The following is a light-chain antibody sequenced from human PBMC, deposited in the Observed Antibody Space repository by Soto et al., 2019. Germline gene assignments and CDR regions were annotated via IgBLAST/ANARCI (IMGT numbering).Light chain of an antibody. Sequence: EIVLTQSPGTLSLSPRERATLSFRATQSVSSSYLAWYRQKPGQPPRLLIYGASTRATGTPARFSGSGSGTEFTLTISSLQPDDFATYYCQQYNRYSPWTFGQGTKVDIK. CDR3: QQYNRYSPWT. CDR2: GAS. V-gene: IGKV3-20*01. J-gene: IGKJ1*01. CDR1: QSVSSSY.